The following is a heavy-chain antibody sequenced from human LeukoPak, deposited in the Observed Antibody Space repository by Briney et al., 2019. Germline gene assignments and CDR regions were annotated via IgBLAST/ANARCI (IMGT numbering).Heavy chain of an antibody. CDR2: LSTHGSTT. J-gene: IGHJ4*02. D-gene: IGHD5-18*01. CDR1: GFTFSTSE. CDR3: ARGFRHTAMFLDH. Sequence: GGSLRLSCAASGFTFSTSEMNWVRQAPGRGLEWISCLSTHGSTTYYADSVRGRFTISRDNAENSLYLQMNSLRAEDTAVYYCARGFRHTAMFLDHWGQGNLVTVSS. V-gene: IGHV3-48*03.